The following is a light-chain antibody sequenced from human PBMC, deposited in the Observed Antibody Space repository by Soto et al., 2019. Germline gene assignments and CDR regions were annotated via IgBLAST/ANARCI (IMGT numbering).Light chain of an antibody. CDR1: QSVSNNY. J-gene: IGKJ5*01. CDR3: QQSYSTTIT. Sequence: MTQSPSSLSASVGDRATLSCRASQSVSNNYLAWYQQKPGQAPRLLIYGASNRATGIPDRFSGSGSGTDFTLTISSLQPEDFATYYCQQSYSTTITFGQGTRLEIK. CDR2: GAS. V-gene: IGKV3D-7*01.